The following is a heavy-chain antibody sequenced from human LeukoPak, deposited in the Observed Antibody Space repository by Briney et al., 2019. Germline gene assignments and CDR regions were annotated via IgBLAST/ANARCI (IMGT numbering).Heavy chain of an antibody. CDR3: ARTRGYSYGYRGGVFDY. J-gene: IGHJ4*02. CDR1: GGSIGSNSYY. D-gene: IGHD5-18*01. Sequence: SETLSLTCTVSGGSIGSNSYYWAWFRQPPGKGLEWIGSIFYSGSTYYNPSLKSRVTISVDTSKNQFSLKLSSVTAADTAVYYCARTRGYSYGYRGGVFDYWGQGTLVTVSS. CDR2: IFYSGST. V-gene: IGHV4-39*07.